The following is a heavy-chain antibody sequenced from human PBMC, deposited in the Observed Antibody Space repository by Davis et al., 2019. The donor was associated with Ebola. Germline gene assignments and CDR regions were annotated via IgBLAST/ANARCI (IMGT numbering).Heavy chain of an antibody. CDR2: IYHSGST. D-gene: IGHD2-15*01. CDR3: ARDRSSRDIVVVVAPSGYYGMDV. Sequence: MPSETLSLTCTVSGYSISSGYYWGWIRQSPGKGLEWIGTIYHSGSTYYNPSLKSRVTISVDTSKNQFSLKLSSVTAADTAVYYCARDRSSRDIVVVVAPSGYYGMDVWGKGTTVTVSS. J-gene: IGHJ6*04. CDR1: GYSISSGYY. V-gene: IGHV4-38-2*02.